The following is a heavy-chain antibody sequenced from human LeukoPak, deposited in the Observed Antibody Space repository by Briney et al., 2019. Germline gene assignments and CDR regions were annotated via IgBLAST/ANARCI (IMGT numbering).Heavy chain of an antibody. D-gene: IGHD6-13*01. J-gene: IGHJ4*02. CDR1: GYSISSGYF. Sequence: SETLSLTCTVSGYSISSGYFWGWIRQPPGKGLEWIGSFYHSGITYYNPSLKSRVTISVEMSKNQFSLKLSSVTAADTAVYYCAGIELAAAGTAQLDYWGQGTLVTVSS. CDR3: AGIELAAAGTAQLDY. V-gene: IGHV4-38-2*02. CDR2: FYHSGIT.